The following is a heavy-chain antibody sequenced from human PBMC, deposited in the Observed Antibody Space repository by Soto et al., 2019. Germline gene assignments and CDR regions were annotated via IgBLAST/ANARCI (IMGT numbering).Heavy chain of an antibody. CDR2: ISYDGSNK. CDR3: AKAAYYYDSSGYYYNDY. D-gene: IGHD3-22*01. V-gene: IGHV3-30*18. Sequence: GSLRLSCAASGFTFSSYGMHWVRQAPGKGLEWVAVISYDGSNKYYADSVKGRFTISRDNSKNTLYLQMNSLRAEDTAVYYCAKAAYYYDSSGYYYNDYWGQGTLVTV. J-gene: IGHJ4*02. CDR1: GFTFSSYG.